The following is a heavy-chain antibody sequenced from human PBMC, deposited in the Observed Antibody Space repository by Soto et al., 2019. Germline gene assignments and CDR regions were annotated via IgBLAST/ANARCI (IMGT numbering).Heavy chain of an antibody. CDR3: AKEGRDIVVVPAAHELEYFQH. D-gene: IGHD2-2*01. Sequence: GGSLRLSCAASGFTFSSYGMHWVRQAPGKGLEWVAVISYDGSNKYYADSVKGRFTISRDNSKNTLYLQMNSLRAEDTAVYYCAKEGRDIVVVPAAHELEYFQHWGQGTLVTVSS. J-gene: IGHJ1*01. V-gene: IGHV3-30*18. CDR1: GFTFSSYG. CDR2: ISYDGSNK.